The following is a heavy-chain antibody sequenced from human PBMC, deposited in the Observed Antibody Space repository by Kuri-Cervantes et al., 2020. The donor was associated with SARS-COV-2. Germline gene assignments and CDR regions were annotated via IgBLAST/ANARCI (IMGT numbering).Heavy chain of an antibody. CDR3: ARDICAGYSSSWYPYYFDY. V-gene: IGHV4-39*07. Sequence: SETLSLTCTVSGGSISSSSYYWGWIRQPPGKGLEWIGSIYYSGSTYYNPSLKSRVTISVDTSKNQFSLKLSSVTAADTAVYYCARDICAGYSSSWYPYYFDYWGQGTLVTVSS. CDR2: IYYSGST. CDR1: GGSISSSSYY. D-gene: IGHD6-13*01. J-gene: IGHJ4*02.